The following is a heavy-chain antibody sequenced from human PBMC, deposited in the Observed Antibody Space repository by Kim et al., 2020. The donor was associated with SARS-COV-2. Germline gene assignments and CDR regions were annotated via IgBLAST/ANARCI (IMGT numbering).Heavy chain of an antibody. V-gene: IGHV3-15*01. CDR1: GFTFSNAW. J-gene: IGHJ4*02. D-gene: IGHD5-12*01. Sequence: GGSLRLSCAASGFTFSNAWMSWVRQAPGKGLEWVGRIKSKTDGGTTDYAAPVKGRFTISRDDSKNTLYLQMNSLKTEDTAVYYCTTDWDRGYSGYDYFDYWGQGTLVTVSS. CDR3: TTDWDRGYSGYDYFDY. CDR2: IKSKTDGGTT.